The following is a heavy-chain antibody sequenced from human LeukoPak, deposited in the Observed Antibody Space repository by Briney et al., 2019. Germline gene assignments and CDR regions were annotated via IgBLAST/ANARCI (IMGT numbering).Heavy chain of an antibody. Sequence: ASVKVSCKASGYTFTSYGISWVRQAPGQGLEWMGWISAHNGNTEYAQKLQGRVNMTTDTSTSTAYMELRSLRSDDTAVYYCAREGDSYYYMDVWGKGTTVTVSS. CDR1: GYTFTSYG. CDR2: ISAHNGNT. V-gene: IGHV1-18*01. J-gene: IGHJ6*03. CDR3: AREGDSYYYMDV.